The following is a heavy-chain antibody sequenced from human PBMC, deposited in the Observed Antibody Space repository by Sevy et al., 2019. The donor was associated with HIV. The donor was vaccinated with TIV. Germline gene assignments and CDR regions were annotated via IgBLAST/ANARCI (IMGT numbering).Heavy chain of an antibody. Sequence: GGSLRLSCTASGFTFSSYAMYWVRQAPGKGLEWVAVISYDGNNKDYADSVKGRFTISRDNSKNTLYLQMNSLGAEDTAVYYCASHYYDFTGYYYPLHYWGQGTLVTVSS. V-gene: IGHV3-30*04. J-gene: IGHJ4*02. CDR1: GFTFSSYA. CDR2: ISYDGNNK. CDR3: ASHYYDFTGYYYPLHY. D-gene: IGHD3-22*01.